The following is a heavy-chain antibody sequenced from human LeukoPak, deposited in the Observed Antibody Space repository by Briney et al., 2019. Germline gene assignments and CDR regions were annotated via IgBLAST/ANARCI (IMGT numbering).Heavy chain of an antibody. D-gene: IGHD3-22*01. J-gene: IGHJ5*02. CDR2: IIPIFGTA. V-gene: IGHV1-69*13. Sequence: SVKVSCKASGGTFSSYAISWVRQAPGQGLEWMGGIIPIFGTANYAQKFQGRVTVTADESTSTAYMELSSLRSEDTAVYYCARESYYDSSGYYYVPLDPWGQGTLVTVSS. CDR1: GGTFSSYA. CDR3: ARESYYDSSGYYYVPLDP.